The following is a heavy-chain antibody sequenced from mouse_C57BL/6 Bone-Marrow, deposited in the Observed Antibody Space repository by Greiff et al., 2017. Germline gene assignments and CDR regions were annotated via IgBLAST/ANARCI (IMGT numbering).Heavy chain of an antibody. D-gene: IGHD1-1*01. Sequence: QVQLQQSGTELVKPGASVKLSCKASGYTFTSYWMHWVKQRPGQGLEWIGNINPSNGGTNYNEKFKSKATLTVDKSSSTAYMQLSSLTSEDSAVYYCARAHLITTGVAGFDYWGQGTTLTVSS. CDR1: GYTFTSYW. J-gene: IGHJ2*01. V-gene: IGHV1-53*01. CDR3: ARAHLITTGVAGFDY. CDR2: INPSNGGT.